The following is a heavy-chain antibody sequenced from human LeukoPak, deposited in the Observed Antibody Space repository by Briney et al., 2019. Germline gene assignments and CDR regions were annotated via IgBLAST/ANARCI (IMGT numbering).Heavy chain of an antibody. Sequence: GASLRLSCAASGFIFSNYAMYWVRQAPGKGLGWVSAISGRSGSTYYADSVKGRFTISRDSSKNTLYLQMNSLRADDTAVYYCAKWGDYDVLTGYYVSDFWGQGTLVTVSS. J-gene: IGHJ4*02. CDR3: AKWGDYDVLTGYYVSDF. CDR1: GFIFSNYA. V-gene: IGHV3-23*01. D-gene: IGHD3-9*01. CDR2: ISGRSGST.